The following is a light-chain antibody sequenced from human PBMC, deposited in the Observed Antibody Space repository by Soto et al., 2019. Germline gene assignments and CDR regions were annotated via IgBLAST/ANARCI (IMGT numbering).Light chain of an antibody. CDR3: QQYNRYSVH. CDR2: DAS. J-gene: IGKJ4*01. CDR1: QSISNW. V-gene: IGKV1-5*03. Sequence: DIQLTQSPSTLSAYVGDRVTITCRASQSISNWVVWYQQKPGKAPKFLIYDASTLESGVPSRFSGSGYGTEFTLTISSLQPEDFATYYCQQYNRYSVHFGGGTKVEMK.